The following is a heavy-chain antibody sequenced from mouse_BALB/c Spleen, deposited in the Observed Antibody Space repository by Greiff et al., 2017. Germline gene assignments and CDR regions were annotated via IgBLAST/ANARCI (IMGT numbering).Heavy chain of an antibody. Sequence: VKLQESGPQLVRPGASVKISCKASGYSFTSYWMHWVKQRPGQGLEWIGMIDPSDSETRLNQKFKDKATLTVDKSSSTAYMQLSSPTSEDSAVYYCARRLYGNYVAMDYWGQGTSVTVSS. CDR2: IDPSDSET. CDR1: GYSFTSYW. CDR3: ARRLYGNYVAMDY. D-gene: IGHD2-10*02. J-gene: IGHJ4*01. V-gene: IGHV1S126*01.